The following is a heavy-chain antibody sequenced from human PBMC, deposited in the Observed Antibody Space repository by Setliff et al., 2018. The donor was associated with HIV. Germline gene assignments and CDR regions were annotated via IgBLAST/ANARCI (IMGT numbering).Heavy chain of an antibody. J-gene: IGHJ3*02. CDR3: ARTLLTHYNFWSGYYSYDAFDI. CDR2: INHSGST. V-gene: IGHV4-34*01. CDR1: GGSFSGFY. Sequence: SETLSLTCAVYGGSFSGFYWSWIRQPPGKGLEWIGEINHSGSTNYNPSLKSRVTISVDTSKNQFSLRLSSVTAADTAVYYCARTLLTHYNFWSGYYSYDAFDIWGQGTMVTVSS. D-gene: IGHD3-3*01.